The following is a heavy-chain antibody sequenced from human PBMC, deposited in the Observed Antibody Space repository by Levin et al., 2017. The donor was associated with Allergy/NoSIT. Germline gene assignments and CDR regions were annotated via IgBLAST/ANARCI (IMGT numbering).Heavy chain of an antibody. V-gene: IGHV3-23*01. D-gene: IGHD1-1*01. Sequence: ASVKVSCAASGFTFSDYAMTWVRQAPGKGLEWVSVITGGGGDTYYGDSVKGRFTVSRDNSKNTLYLELNSLRAEDTAVYYCAKKQGGTSGFSFDVWGQGTMVTVSS. J-gene: IGHJ3*01. CDR3: AKKQGGTSGFSFDV. CDR2: ITGGGGDT. CDR1: GFTFSDYA.